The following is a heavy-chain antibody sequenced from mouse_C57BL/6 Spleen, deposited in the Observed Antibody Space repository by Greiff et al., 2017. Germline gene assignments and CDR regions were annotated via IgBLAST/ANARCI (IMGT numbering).Heavy chain of an antibody. CDR2: IDPSNSET. CDR3: AIGYYYGSSAGYFEV. J-gene: IGHJ1*03. CDR1: GYTFTSYW. V-gene: IGHV1-52*01. D-gene: IGHD1-1*01. Sequence: VQLQQPGAELVRPGSSVKLSCKASGYTFTSYWMHWVKQRPIHGLEWIGNIDPSNSETHYNQKFKDKATLTVDKSSSTAYMQLISLTSEDSAVYYCAIGYYYGSSAGYFEVWGTGTTVTVSS.